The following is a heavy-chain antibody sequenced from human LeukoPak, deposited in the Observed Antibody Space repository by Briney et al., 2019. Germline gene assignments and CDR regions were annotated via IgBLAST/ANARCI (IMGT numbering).Heavy chain of an antibody. CDR3: ARDHLFSSSLGY. J-gene: IGHJ4*02. D-gene: IGHD6-13*01. V-gene: IGHV1-2*02. CDR1: GGTFSSYA. Sequence: ASVKVSCKASGGTFSSYAISWVRQAPGQGLEWMGWINPNSGVTNYAQKFQGRVTMTRDTSISTAYMELSRLRSDDTAVYYCARDHLFSSSLGYWGQGTLVTVSS. CDR2: INPNSGVT.